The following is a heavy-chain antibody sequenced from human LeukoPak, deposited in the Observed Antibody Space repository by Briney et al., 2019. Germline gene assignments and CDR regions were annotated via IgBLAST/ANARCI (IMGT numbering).Heavy chain of an antibody. CDR1: GYTFTNYG. V-gene: IGHV1-18*01. Sequence: ASVKVSCKASGYTFTNYGVSWVRQAPGQGLEWMGWIIVYNGNTNYAQSLQGRVTMTTDTPTSTAYMELRSLRSDDTAVYYCARVIVGATSGDYWGQGTLVTVSS. J-gene: IGHJ4*02. CDR3: ARVIVGATSGDY. D-gene: IGHD1-26*01. CDR2: IIVYNGNT.